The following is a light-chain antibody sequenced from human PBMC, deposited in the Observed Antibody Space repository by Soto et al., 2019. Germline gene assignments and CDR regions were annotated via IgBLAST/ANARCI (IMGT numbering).Light chain of an antibody. CDR2: GAT. CDR3: QQCNDSPPWT. V-gene: IGKV3-15*01. CDR1: QDVGSE. Sequence: EIVMTQSPATLSVSPGERATLSCRASQDVGSELAWYQQKPGQAPRLLIYGATTRATGIPARFSGSGSGTQFTLTISSLQSEDFAVYYCQQCNDSPPWTFGQGTKVEI. J-gene: IGKJ1*01.